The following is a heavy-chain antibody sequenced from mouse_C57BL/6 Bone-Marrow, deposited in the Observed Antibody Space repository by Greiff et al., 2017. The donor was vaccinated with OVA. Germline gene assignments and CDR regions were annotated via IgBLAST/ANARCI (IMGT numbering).Heavy chain of an antibody. CDR1: GYTFTSYW. J-gene: IGHJ2*01. CDR3: ARFGYGGFDY. V-gene: IGHV1-64*01. Sequence: VQLQQPGAELVKPGASVKLSCKASGYTFTSYWMHWVKQRPGQGLEWIGMIHPNSGSTNYNEKFKSKATLTVDKSSSTAYMHLSSLSSEDSAVYYCARFGYGGFDYWGQGTTLTVSS. D-gene: IGHD2-2*01. CDR2: IHPNSGST.